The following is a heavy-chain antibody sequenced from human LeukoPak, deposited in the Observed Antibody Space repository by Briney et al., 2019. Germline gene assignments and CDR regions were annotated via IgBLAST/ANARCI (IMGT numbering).Heavy chain of an antibody. V-gene: IGHV1-3*01. CDR3: ARAERYFDWLLSFDY. J-gene: IGHJ4*02. D-gene: IGHD3-9*01. Sequence: ASVKVSCKASGYTFTSYAMHWVRQAPGQRLEWMGWINAGNGNTKYSQKFQGRVTTTRDTSASTAYMELSSLRSEDTAVYYCARAERYFDWLLSFDYWGQGTLVTVSS. CDR1: GYTFTSYA. CDR2: INAGNGNT.